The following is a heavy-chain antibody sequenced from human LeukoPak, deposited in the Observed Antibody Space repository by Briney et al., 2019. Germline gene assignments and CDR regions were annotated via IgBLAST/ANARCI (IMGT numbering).Heavy chain of an antibody. CDR2: IVYSDSHT. Sequence: AESLRISCLGYGYGFPNYWMFWVRQMPGKGLEWMGRIVYSDSHTVYSTSFQGHVTISVDRSINTPYLQSISMTPSDSAMYYCAILAEKEIHLRSWGANWFEPSGPGSLGSVSS. J-gene: IGHJ5*02. D-gene: IGHD7-27*01. V-gene: IGHV5-10-1*01. CDR1: GYGFPNYW. CDR3: AILAEKEIHLRSWGANWFEP.